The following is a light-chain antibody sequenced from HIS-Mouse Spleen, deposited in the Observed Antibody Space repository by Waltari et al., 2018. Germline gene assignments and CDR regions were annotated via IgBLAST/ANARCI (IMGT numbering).Light chain of an antibody. CDR1: SSDVGRYNY. CDR2: DVS. CDR3: SSYTSSSTYV. V-gene: IGLV2-14*03. J-gene: IGLJ1*01. Sequence: QSALTQPASVSGYPGKSITNSCTGPSSDVGRYNYVSGYQQHPGKAPKLMIYDVSNRPSGVSNRFSGSKSGNTASLTISGLQAEDEADYYCSSYTSSSTYVFGTGTKVTVL.